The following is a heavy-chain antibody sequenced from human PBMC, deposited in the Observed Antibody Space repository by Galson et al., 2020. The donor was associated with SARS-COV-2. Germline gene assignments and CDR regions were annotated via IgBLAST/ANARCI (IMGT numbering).Heavy chain of an antibody. CDR2: NSWNSGST. Sequence: SLMISCASSDFTINDHAMHGVRQAAEKGLEWVTGNSWNSGSTGYEDSEKGRFTISRDNAKNSLNLQMNILRAEDTALYYCAKDDSSGWKPAGYFDYWGQGTLVTVSS. V-gene: IGHV3-9*01. J-gene: IGHJ4*02. CDR1: DFTINDHA. D-gene: IGHD6-19*01. CDR3: AKDDSSGWKPAGYFDY.